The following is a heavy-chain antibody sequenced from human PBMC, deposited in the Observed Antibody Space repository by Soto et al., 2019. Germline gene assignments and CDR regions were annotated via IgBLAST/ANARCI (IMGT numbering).Heavy chain of an antibody. CDR2: INPNSGGT. V-gene: IGHV1-2*04. Sequence: GASVKVSCKASGYTFTGYYMHWVRQAPGQGVEWMGWINPNSGGTNYAQKFQGWVTMTRDTSISTAYMELSRLRSHDTAVYYCARAGVTIFGVVPTYGMDVWGQGTTVTVS. D-gene: IGHD3-3*01. CDR1: GYTFTGYY. J-gene: IGHJ6*02. CDR3: ARAGVTIFGVVPTYGMDV.